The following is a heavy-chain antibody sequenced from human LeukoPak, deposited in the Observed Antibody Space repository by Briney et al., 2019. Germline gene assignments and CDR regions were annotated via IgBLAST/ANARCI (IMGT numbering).Heavy chain of an antibody. CDR2: TKPDGSAE. D-gene: IGHD2-15*01. CDR1: GFSFRNYW. J-gene: IGHJ4*02. Sequence: GGSLRLSCAALGFSFRNYWMGWVRQAPGKGLEWVANTKPDGSAEYYADSVRGRFTASRDNANNLLYLQMNRLRAEDTAVYYCARDGGLHTEFDYWGRGTLLTVSS. V-gene: IGHV3-7*01. CDR3: ARDGGLHTEFDY.